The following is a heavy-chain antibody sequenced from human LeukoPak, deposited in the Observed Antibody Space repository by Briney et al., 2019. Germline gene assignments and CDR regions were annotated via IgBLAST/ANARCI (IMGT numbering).Heavy chain of an antibody. D-gene: IGHD6-13*01. J-gene: IGHJ4*02. CDR1: GFTFSSYA. CDR2: ISGSGSST. V-gene: IGHV3-23*01. CDR3: AIKSPQPIAGPR. Sequence: HPGGSLRLSCAASGFTFSSYAMSWVRQAPGKGLEWVSAISGSGSSTYYADSVKGRFTISRDNSKNTLYLQMNSLRAEDTAVYYCAIKSPQPIAGPRWGQGTLVTVSS.